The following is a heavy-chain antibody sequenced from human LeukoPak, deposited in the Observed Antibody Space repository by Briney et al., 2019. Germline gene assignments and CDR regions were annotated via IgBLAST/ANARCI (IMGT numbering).Heavy chain of an antibody. CDR1: GGSLSGYY. V-gene: IGHV4-34*01. CDR3: ARVRTDSGSAPFDY. CDR2: INHSGST. J-gene: IGHJ4*02. D-gene: IGHD1-26*01. Sequence: SETLSLTCAVYGGSLSGYYWSWIRQPPGKGLEWIGEINHSGSTNYNPSLKSRVTISVDTSKNQFSLKLSSVTAADTAVYYCARVRTDSGSAPFDYWGQGTLVTVSS.